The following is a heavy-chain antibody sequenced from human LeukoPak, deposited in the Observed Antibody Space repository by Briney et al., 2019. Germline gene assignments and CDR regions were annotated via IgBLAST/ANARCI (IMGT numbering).Heavy chain of an antibody. CDR3: ARDRLQLQS. CDR2: IYYTGNT. V-gene: IGHV4-59*01. Sequence: NPSETLSLTCTVSGGSISSYYWSCIRQPPGKGLEWIGYIYYTGNTNYNPPLKSRVTISVDTSKNQFSLKLSSVTAADTAVYYCARDRLQLQSWGQGTLVTVSS. D-gene: IGHD1-1*01. J-gene: IGHJ5*02. CDR1: GGSISSYY.